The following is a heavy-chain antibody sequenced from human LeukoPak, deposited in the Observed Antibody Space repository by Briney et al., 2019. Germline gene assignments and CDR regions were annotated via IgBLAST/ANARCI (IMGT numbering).Heavy chain of an antibody. D-gene: IGHD3-10*01. CDR1: GGSISSSSYY. CDR2: IYYSGST. J-gene: IGHJ6*04. CDR3: ARGWIPIRGGLRTVTMDV. V-gene: IGHV4-39*07. Sequence: PSETLSLTCTVSGGSISSSSYYWGWIRQPPGKGLEWIGSIYYSGSTYYNPSLKSRVTISVDTSKNQFSLKLSSVTAADTAVYYCARGWIPIRGGLRTVTMDVWGKGTTVTVSS.